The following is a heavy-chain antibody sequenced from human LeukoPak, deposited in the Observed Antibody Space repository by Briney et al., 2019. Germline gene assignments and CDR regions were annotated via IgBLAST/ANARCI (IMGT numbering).Heavy chain of an antibody. V-gene: IGHV4-34*01. J-gene: IGHJ3*02. CDR1: GGAFSDYN. CDR2: ITHSGST. Sequence: SETLSLTCTANGGAFSDYNWNWIRQPPGKGLEWIGQITHSGSTNYNPSLKSRVTVSVDTSKKHLSLKLNSVTAADTAVYYCARVGASAFDIWGPGTMVTVSS. CDR3: ARVGASAFDI. D-gene: IGHD3-10*01.